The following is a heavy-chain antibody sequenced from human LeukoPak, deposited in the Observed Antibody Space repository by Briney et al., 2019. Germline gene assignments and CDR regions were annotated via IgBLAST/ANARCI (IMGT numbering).Heavy chain of an antibody. J-gene: IGHJ4*02. CDR2: IYSDGSR. Sequence: GGSLRLSCAASGFNVSTDHMSWVRQALGKGLEWVSVIYSDGSRYYADTVKGRFTISRDNSKNTVDLLVNSRRAEDTAMYYCARVWELSYDHWGQGILVTVSS. V-gene: IGHV3-53*01. CDR3: ARVWELSYDH. CDR1: GFNVSTDH. D-gene: IGHD3-10*01.